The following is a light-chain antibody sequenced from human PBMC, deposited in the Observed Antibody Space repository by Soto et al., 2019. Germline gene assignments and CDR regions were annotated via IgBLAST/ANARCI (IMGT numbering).Light chain of an antibody. J-gene: IGKJ1*01. Sequence: EIVMTQSPATLSVSPGERATLSCRASQSVSSNLAWHQQKPGQAPRILMYDASTRATGIPARFSGSGSGTEFTLTINSLQPEDFAVYYCQQYYNWPRTFGQGTKVDIK. CDR3: QQYYNWPRT. CDR2: DAS. CDR1: QSVSSN. V-gene: IGKV3-15*01.